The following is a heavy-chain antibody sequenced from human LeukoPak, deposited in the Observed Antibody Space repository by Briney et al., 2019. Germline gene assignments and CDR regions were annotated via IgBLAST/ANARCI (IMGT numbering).Heavy chain of an antibody. CDR3: ARSSSSAFDY. D-gene: IGHD6-6*01. CDR1: GYTLTELS. Sequence: ASVKVSCKVSGYTLTELSMHWVRQAPGQGLEWMGWINPNSGGTNYAQKFQGRVTMTRDTSISTAYMELSRLRSDDTAVYYCARSSSSAFDYWGQGTLVTVSS. V-gene: IGHV1-2*02. CDR2: INPNSGGT. J-gene: IGHJ4*02.